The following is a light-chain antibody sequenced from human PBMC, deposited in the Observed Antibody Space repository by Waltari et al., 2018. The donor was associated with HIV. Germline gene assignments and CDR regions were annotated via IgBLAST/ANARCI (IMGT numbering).Light chain of an antibody. CDR3: AAWDDSLNARV. J-gene: IGLJ3*02. V-gene: IGLV1-44*01. CDR2: SNN. CDR1: SSNIGSNT. Sequence: QSVLTQPPSASGTPGQRVTISCSGSSSNIGSNTVNWYQQLPGTAPKLLFHSNNQRPAGVPDRFSGSKSGTSASLAISGLQSEDEADYYCAAWDDSLNARVFGGGTKLTVL.